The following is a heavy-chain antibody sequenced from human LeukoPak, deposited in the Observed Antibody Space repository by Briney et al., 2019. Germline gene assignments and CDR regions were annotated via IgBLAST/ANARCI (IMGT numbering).Heavy chain of an antibody. CDR1: GYTFTSYG. CDR2: ISAYNGNT. V-gene: IGHV1-18*01. Sequence: ASVKVSCKASGYTFTSYGISWVRQAPGQGLEWMGWISAYNGNTNYAQKLQGRVTMTTDTSTNTAYMELRSLRSDDTAVYYCARDYYYYGMDVWGQGTTVTVSS. J-gene: IGHJ6*02. CDR3: ARDYYYYGMDV.